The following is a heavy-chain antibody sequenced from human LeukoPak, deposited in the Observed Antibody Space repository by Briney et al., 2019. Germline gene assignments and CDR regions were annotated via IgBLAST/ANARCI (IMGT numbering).Heavy chain of an antibody. CDR2: IYHSGST. Sequence: PSQTLSLTCTVSGGSISSGGYYWSWIRQPPGKGLEWIGYIYHSGSTYYNPSLKSRVTISVDRSKNQFSLKLSSVTAADTAVYYCARLPAGGYCSSTSCSIWGQGTMVTVSS. D-gene: IGHD2-2*01. J-gene: IGHJ3*02. CDR1: GGSISSGGYY. V-gene: IGHV4-30-2*01. CDR3: ARLPAGGYCSSTSCSI.